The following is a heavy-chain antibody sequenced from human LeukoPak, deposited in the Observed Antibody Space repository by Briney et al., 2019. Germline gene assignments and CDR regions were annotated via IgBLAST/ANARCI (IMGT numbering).Heavy chain of an antibody. Sequence: SETLSLTCTVSGASVSSSRYHWGWIRQPPGKGLEWIGSIYYSGNTYYNPSLKSRGTVSVDTSRNQFSLKLTSVTAADTALYYCVSRGDGTTVLTSPYWYFDLWGRGTLVTVSS. V-gene: IGHV4-39*01. CDR1: GASVSSSRYH. CDR2: IYYSGNT. D-gene: IGHD4-11*01. CDR3: VSRGDGTTVLTSPYWYFDL. J-gene: IGHJ2*01.